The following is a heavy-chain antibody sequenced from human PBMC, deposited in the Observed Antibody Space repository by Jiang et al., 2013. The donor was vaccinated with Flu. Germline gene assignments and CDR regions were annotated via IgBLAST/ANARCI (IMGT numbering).Heavy chain of an antibody. J-gene: IGHJ2*01. CDR3: ARDSTYYYDSSGYPPYWYFDL. D-gene: IGHD3-22*01. V-gene: IGHV4-59*01. Sequence: GSTNYNPSLKSRVTISVDTSKNQFSLKLSSVTAADTAVYYCARDSTYYYDSSGYPPYWYFDLWGRGTLVTVSS. CDR2: GST.